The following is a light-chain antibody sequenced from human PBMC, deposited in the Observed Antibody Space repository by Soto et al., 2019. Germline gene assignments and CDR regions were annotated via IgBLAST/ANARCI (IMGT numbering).Light chain of an antibody. CDR3: QQTYSNLWT. V-gene: IGKV1-39*01. Sequence: DIQLTQSPSSLSASVGDTVTITCRASQTASRYLNWYQQKSGTAPKLLIYAASTLHTGVPSRFSGRGSGTDFTLTINTLQREDFADYFCQQTYSNLWTFGQGTKVEIK. CDR2: AAS. CDR1: QTASRY. J-gene: IGKJ1*01.